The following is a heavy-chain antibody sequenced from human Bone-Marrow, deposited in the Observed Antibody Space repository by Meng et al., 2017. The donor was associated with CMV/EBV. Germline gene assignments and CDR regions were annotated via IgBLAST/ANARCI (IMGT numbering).Heavy chain of an antibody. CDR2: ISAYNGNT. Sequence: ASVKVSCKASGYTFTSYGISWVRQAPGQGLEWMGWISAYNGNTNYAQKLQGRVTMTTDTSTSTAYMELRSLRSDDTAVYYCAGDFYEFWSGYYFPWRRNYYYYGMDVWGQGTTVTVSS. V-gene: IGHV1-18*01. CDR3: AGDFYEFWSGYYFPWRRNYYYYGMDV. D-gene: IGHD3-3*01. CDR1: GYTFTSYG. J-gene: IGHJ6*02.